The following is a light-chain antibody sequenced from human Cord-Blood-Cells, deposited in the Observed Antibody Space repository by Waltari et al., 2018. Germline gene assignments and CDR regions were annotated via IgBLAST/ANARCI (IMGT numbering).Light chain of an antibody. V-gene: IGKV1-5*01. CDR1: QSISSW. J-gene: IGKJ2*01. Sequence: DIQMTQSPSTLPASVGARVTITCRASQSISSWLAWYQQKPGKAPKLLIYDASSLESGVPSRFSGSGSGTEFTLTISSLQPDDFATYYCQQYNSYPYTFGQGTKLEIK. CDR3: QQYNSYPYT. CDR2: DAS.